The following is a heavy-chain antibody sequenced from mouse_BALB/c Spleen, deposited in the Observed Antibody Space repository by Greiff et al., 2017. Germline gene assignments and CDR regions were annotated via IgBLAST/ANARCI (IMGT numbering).Heavy chain of an antibody. CDR3: TIYYYGSSYAY. V-gene: IGHV6-6*02. CDR1: GFTFSNYW. J-gene: IGHJ3*01. CDR2: IRLKSNNYAT. D-gene: IGHD1-1*01. Sequence: EVMLVESGGGLVQPGGSMKLSCVASGFTFSNYWMNWVRQSPEKGLEWVAEIRLKSNNYATHYAESVKGRFTISRDDSKSSVYLQMNNLRAEDTGIYYCTIYYYGSSYAYWGQGTLVTVSA.